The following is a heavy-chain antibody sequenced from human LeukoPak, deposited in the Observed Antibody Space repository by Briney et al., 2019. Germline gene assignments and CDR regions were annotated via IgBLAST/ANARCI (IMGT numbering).Heavy chain of an antibody. D-gene: IGHD3-9*01. CDR2: IYHSGSA. CDR3: TICIICRARYCDPPAGPRGFDS. V-gene: IGHV4-39*01. J-gene: IGHJ4*02. CDR1: GDSLHLSTYY. Sequence: PSETLSLTCTVSGDSLHLSTYYWGWIRQPPGLGLEWIGLIYHSGSAYYNPSLESRVAISVGTSKGQFSLRTTSVAAADTALHNWTICIICRARYCDPPAGPRGFDSWGQGALVIVSS.